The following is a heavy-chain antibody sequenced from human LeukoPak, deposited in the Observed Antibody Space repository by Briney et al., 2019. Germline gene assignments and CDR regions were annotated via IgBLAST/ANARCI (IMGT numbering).Heavy chain of an antibody. V-gene: IGHV3-23*01. CDR3: AKGTLRYFDWLLYNY. D-gene: IGHD3-9*01. Sequence: GGFLRLSCAASGLTFSSYAMSWVRQAPGKGLEWVSAISGSGGSTYYADSVKGRFTISRDNSKNTLYLQMNSLRAEDTAVYYCAKGTLRYFDWLLYNYWGQGTLVTVSS. CDR2: ISGSGGST. CDR1: GLTFSSYA. J-gene: IGHJ4*02.